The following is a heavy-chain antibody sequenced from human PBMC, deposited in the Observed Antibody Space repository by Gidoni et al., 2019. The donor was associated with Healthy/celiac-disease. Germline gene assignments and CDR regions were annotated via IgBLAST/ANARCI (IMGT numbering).Heavy chain of an antibody. CDR3: AKDRIGGYCGGDCKVTYYYGMDV. J-gene: IGHJ6*02. CDR1: GFTFSSYA. Sequence: EVQLVESGGGLVQPGGSLRLSCAASGFTFSSYAMSWLRQAPGKGLEWVSASSGSGGSTYYADSVKGRFTISRDNSKNTLYLQMNSLRAEDTAVYYCAKDRIGGYCGGDCKVTYYYGMDVWGQGTTVTVSS. CDR2: SSGSGGST. D-gene: IGHD2-21*02. V-gene: IGHV3-23*04.